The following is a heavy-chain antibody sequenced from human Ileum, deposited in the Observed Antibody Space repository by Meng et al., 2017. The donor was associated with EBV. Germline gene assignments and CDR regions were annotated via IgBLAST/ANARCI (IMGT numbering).Heavy chain of an antibody. Sequence: QVQLVQSGAEVKKPGASVKVSCKASGYRFTAFGISWVRQAPGQGPEWMGWITTYNGDTEYAQKFQGRVTMTRETSTNTAYMELTSLRSDDTAVYYCARTYYGSYGFDYWGQGTLVTVSS. CDR2: ITTYNGDT. CDR3: ARTYYGSYGFDY. D-gene: IGHD3-10*01. CDR1: GYRFTAFG. J-gene: IGHJ4*02. V-gene: IGHV1-18*01.